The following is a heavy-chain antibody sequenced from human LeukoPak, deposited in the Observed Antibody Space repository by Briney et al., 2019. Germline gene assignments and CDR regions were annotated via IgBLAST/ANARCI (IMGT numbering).Heavy chain of an antibody. D-gene: IGHD6-19*01. J-gene: IGHJ6*02. CDR1: GGTFSSYA. CDR3: ARAGSGYSSGWSLRNYYYYGMDV. Sequence: WASVKVSCKSSGGTFSSYAISWVRQAPGQGLEWMGGIIPIFGTANYAQKFQGRVTITADESTSTAYMELSSLRSEDTAVYYCARAGSGYSSGWSLRNYYYYGMDVWGQGTTVTVSS. CDR2: IIPIFGTA. V-gene: IGHV1-69*13.